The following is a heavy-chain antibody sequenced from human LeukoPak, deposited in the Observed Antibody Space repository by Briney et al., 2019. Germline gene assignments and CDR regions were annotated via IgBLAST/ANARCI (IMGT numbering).Heavy chain of an antibody. CDR1: GMTVSSNY. J-gene: IGHJ4*02. CDR3: ARDQASSSSSPY. D-gene: IGHD2-2*01. Sequence: GGSLRLSCAASGMTVSSNYIMWFRQPPGKGLEWVSSIYTGGSTYYADAVKGRFTISRDNSKNTVNLQMNSLRAEDTAVYYCARDQASSSSSPYWGQGTLVTVSS. V-gene: IGHV3-66*01. CDR2: IYTGGST.